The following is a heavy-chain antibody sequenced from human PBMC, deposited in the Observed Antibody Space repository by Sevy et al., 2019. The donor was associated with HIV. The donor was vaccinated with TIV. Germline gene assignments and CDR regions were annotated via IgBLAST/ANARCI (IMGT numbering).Heavy chain of an antibody. D-gene: IGHD3-22*01. CDR2: FDPEDGER. V-gene: IGHV1-24*01. Sequence: ASVKVSCRISRYSLNKFSMHRVRQAPGKGLEWMGSFDPEDGERIYAQKFQGRFSMTEDTSTDTAYMELSSLRPDDTVVYYCAITREYYSDTSGYFDYWGQGTLVTVSS. CDR1: RYSLNKFS. CDR3: AITREYYSDTSGYFDY. J-gene: IGHJ4*02.